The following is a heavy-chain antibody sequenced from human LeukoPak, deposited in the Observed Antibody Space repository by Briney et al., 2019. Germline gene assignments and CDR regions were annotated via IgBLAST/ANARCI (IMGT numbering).Heavy chain of an antibody. CDR3: AKEYSGYDFDY. CDR1: GFTLRSYD. V-gene: IGHV3-23*01. D-gene: IGHD5-12*01. Sequence: GGSLRLSCAASGFTLRSYDMSWVRQAPGKGLEWVAATSGSGVNSYYADSVRGRFTISRDNSQNTLYLQMDSLRAEGTALYYCAKEYSGYDFDYWGQETLVTVSS. J-gene: IGHJ4*02. CDR2: TSGSGVNS.